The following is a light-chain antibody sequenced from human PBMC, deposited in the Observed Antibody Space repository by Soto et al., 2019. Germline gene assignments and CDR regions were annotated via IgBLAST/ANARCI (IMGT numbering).Light chain of an antibody. J-gene: IGLJ3*02. CDR3: ATWDDSLSGSWV. CDR1: SSNIGTNY. CDR2: RNN. V-gene: IGLV1-47*01. Sequence: QSVLTQPPSASGTTGQRVTISCSGSSSNIGTNYVYWYQQLPGTAPKLLIYRNNQRPSGVPDRFSGSKSGTSASLAISGLRSEDEADYYCATWDDSLSGSWVFGGGTKVTVL.